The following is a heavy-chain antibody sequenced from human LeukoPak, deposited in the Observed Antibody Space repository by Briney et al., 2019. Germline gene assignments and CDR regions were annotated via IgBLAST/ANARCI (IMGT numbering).Heavy chain of an antibody. CDR2: IYSRGST. CDR1: GGSISSYY. D-gene: IGHD3-3*01. V-gene: IGHV4-4*07. CDR3: ARGRFCSADICSGGDAFDI. J-gene: IGHJ3*02. Sequence: SETLSLTCTVSGGSISSYYWSWIRQPAGKGLEWIGRIYSRGSTNYSPSLKSRVTMSLDTFKNQFSLKLSSLTAADTALYYCARGRFCSADICSGGDAFDIWGQGTMVSVSS.